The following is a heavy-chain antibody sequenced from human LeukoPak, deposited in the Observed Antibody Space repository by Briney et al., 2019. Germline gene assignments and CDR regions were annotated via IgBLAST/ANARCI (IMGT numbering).Heavy chain of an antibody. J-gene: IGHJ6*02. CDR3: AVDVEMAFGV. Sequence: SVKVSCKASGYTFSSYGINWVRQAPGQGLEWMGGIIPIFGTANYAQKFQGRVTITADESTSTAYMELSSLRSEDTAVYYCAVDVEMAFGVWGQGTTVTVSS. V-gene: IGHV1-69*13. D-gene: IGHD5-24*01. CDR2: IIPIFGTA. CDR1: GYTFSSYG.